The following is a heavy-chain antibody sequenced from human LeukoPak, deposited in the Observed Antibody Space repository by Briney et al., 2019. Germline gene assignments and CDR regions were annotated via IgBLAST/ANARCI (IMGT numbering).Heavy chain of an antibody. CDR3: ARAKPKNMVRGLIMRRESRYYFDY. CDR2: IYSGGST. Sequence: GGSLRLSCAASGFTFSTYAMSWVRQIPGKGLEWVSVIYSGGSTYYADSVKGRFTISRDNSKSTLYIQMNSLRAEDTAVYYCARAKPKNMVRGLIMRRESRYYFDYWGQGTLVTVSS. J-gene: IGHJ4*02. V-gene: IGHV3-53*01. CDR1: GFTFSTYA. D-gene: IGHD3-10*01.